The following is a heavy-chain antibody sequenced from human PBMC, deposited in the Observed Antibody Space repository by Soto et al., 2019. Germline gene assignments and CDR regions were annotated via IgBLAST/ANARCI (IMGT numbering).Heavy chain of an antibody. Sequence: ASVKVSCKASGYTFTSYDINWVRQATGQGLEWMGWMNPNSGNTGYAQKFQGRVTMTRNTSISTAYMELSSLRSEDTAVYYCLGYCSGGSCYENWGQGTLVTVSS. CDR2: MNPNSGNT. J-gene: IGHJ4*02. D-gene: IGHD2-15*01. CDR1: GYTFTSYD. V-gene: IGHV1-8*01. CDR3: LGYCSGGSCYEN.